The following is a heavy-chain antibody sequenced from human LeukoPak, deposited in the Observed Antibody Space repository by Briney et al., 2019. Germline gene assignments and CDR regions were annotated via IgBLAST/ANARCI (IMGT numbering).Heavy chain of an antibody. CDR1: GFTFSSYS. D-gene: IGHD1-1*01. CDR3: ARCTTGRTFGSLREIKRSREIDY. J-gene: IGHJ4*02. CDR2: ISSSSSTI. Sequence: GGSLRLSCAASGFTFSSYSMNWVRQAPGKGLEWVSYISSSSSTIYYADSVRGRFTISRDNAKNSLYLQMNSLRAEDTAVYYCARCTTGRTFGSLREIKRSREIDYWGQGTLVTVSS. V-gene: IGHV3-48*01.